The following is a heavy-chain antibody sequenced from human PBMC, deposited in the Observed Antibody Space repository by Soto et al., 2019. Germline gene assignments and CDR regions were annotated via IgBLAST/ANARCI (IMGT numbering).Heavy chain of an antibody. J-gene: IGHJ6*02. V-gene: IGHV1-69*13. CDR2: IIPIFGTA. D-gene: IGHD3-3*01. CDR1: GGTFSSYA. CDR3: AREPPDYDFWSGYPRDGMDV. Sequence: SVKVSCKASGGTFSSYAISWVRQAPGQGLEWMGGIIPIFGTANYAQKFQGRVTITADESTSTAYMELSSLRSEDTAVYYCAREPPDYDFWSGYPRDGMDVWGQGTTVTVSS.